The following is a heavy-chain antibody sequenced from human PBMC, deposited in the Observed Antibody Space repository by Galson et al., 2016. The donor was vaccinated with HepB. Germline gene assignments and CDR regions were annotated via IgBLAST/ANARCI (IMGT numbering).Heavy chain of an antibody. D-gene: IGHD5-18*01. CDR3: ARSARHSAFDY. V-gene: IGHV5-51*03. CDR2: IYPAAADV. J-gene: IGHJ4*02. Sequence: QSGAEVKKPGESLKISCTGSGYRFSGYWIGWVRQMPGKGLEWMGIIYPAAADVRYSPSFQGQVTISADESRSTAYLHWSSLKPSDTAMYYCARSARHSAFDYWGQGTLVTVSS. CDR1: GYRFSGYW.